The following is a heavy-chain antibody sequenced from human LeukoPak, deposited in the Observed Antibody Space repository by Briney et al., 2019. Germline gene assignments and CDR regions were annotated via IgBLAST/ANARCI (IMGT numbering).Heavy chain of an antibody. D-gene: IGHD4/OR15-4a*01. CDR1: GFNLRGNA. Sequence: PGRSLRLSCAASGFNLRGNALQWIRQAPGKGLECVAVKAYDGREFYSESVKGRFTISSDNSKNTFYLQMNSLTIEDTAMYYCAKVQDSCDVWGQGTMVTVS. CDR3: AKVQDSCDV. CDR2: KAYDGRE. J-gene: IGHJ3*01. V-gene: IGHV3-30-3*02.